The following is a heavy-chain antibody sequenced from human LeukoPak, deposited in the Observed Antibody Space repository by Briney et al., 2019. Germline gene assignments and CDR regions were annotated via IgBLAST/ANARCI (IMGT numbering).Heavy chain of an antibody. CDR1: GFTFSGSA. CDR3: TGNYYGSGSYADFDY. Sequence: PGGSLRLSCAASGFTFSGSALHWVRQASGKGLEWVGRIRSIANGYATAYAASVKGRFTISRDDSKNTAYLQMDSLKTEDTAVYYCTGNYYGSGSYADFDYWGQGTLVTVSS. V-gene: IGHV3-73*01. D-gene: IGHD3-10*01. J-gene: IGHJ4*02. CDR2: IRSIANGYAT.